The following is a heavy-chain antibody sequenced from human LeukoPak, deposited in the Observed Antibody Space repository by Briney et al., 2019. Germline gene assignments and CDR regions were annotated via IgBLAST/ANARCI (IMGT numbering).Heavy chain of an antibody. V-gene: IGHV4-39*07. J-gene: IGHJ4*02. D-gene: IGHD3-10*01. Sequence: SETLSLTCTVSGGSISSSSYYWGWIRQPPGKGLEWIGSIYYSGNTYYNPSLKSRVTISVDTSKNQFSLKLSSVTAADTAVYYCARPPKTYGSGSLNYFDYWGQGTLVTVSS. CDR1: GGSISSSSYY. CDR3: ARPPKTYGSGSLNYFDY. CDR2: IYYSGNT.